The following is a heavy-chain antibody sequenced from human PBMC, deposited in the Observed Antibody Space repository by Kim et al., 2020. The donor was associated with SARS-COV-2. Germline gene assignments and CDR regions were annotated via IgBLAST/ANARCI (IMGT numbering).Heavy chain of an antibody. V-gene: IGHV3-33*06. Sequence: GGSLRLSCAASGFTFRNYGMHWVRQAPGKGLEWVAVIWYDGSNEYYADSVKGRFTISRDNSKNTLYLQMNSLRAEDTAVYYCAKDLGRTSYGMDVWGQGTMVTVSS. CDR1: GFTFRNYG. D-gene: IGHD7-27*01. CDR2: IWYDGSNE. J-gene: IGHJ6*02. CDR3: AKDLGRTSYGMDV.